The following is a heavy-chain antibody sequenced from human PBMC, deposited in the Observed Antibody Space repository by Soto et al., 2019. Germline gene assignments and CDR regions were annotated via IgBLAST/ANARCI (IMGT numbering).Heavy chain of an antibody. D-gene: IGHD2-2*01. V-gene: IGHV4-59*01. CDR2: IYYSGST. Sequence: SETLSLTCTVSGGSISSYYWSWIRQPPGKGLEWIGYIYYSGSTNYNPSLKSRVTISVDTSKNQFSLKLGSVTAADTAVYYCARGKVPAAMRPHYFDYWGQGTLVTVSS. CDR3: ARGKVPAAMRPHYFDY. CDR1: GGSISSYY. J-gene: IGHJ4*02.